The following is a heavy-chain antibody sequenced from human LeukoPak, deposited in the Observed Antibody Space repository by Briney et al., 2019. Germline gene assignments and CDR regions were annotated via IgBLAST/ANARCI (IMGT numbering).Heavy chain of an antibody. CDR3: AREQAAWGGTIFDY. V-gene: IGHV3-21*01. CDR1: GFIFSNYA. J-gene: IGHJ4*02. Sequence: PGGSLRLSCAASGFIFSNYAMHWVRQAPGKGLEWVSSISSSSSYIYYADSVKGRFTISRDNAKNSLYLQMNSLRAEDTAVYYCAREQAAWGGTIFDYWGQGTLVTVSS. CDR2: ISSSSSYI. D-gene: IGHD6-25*01.